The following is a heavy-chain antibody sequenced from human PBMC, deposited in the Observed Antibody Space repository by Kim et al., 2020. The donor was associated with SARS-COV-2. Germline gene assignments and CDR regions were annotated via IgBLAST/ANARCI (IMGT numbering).Heavy chain of an antibody. V-gene: IGHV1-18*04. CDR1: GYTFTSYG. J-gene: IGHJ5*02. D-gene: IGHD2-2*01. CDR2: ISAYNGNT. Sequence: ASVKVSCKASGYTFTSYGISWVRQAPGQGLEWMGWISAYNGNTNYAQKLQGRVTMTTDTSTSTAYMELRSLRSDDTAVYYCARGEPLPAAPDNWFDPWGQGTLVTVSS. CDR3: ARGEPLPAAPDNWFDP.